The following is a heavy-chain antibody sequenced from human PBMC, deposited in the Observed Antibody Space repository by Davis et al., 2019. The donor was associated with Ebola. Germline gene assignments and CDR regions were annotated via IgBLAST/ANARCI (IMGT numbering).Heavy chain of an antibody. V-gene: IGHV5-51*07. J-gene: IGHJ5*02. Sequence: GESLKISCKGSGYSFTSYWIGWVHQMPGKGLEWMGIIYPGDSDTRYSPSFQGQVTISADKSISTAYLQWSSLKASDTAMYYCARHRYCSGGSCYRHNWFDPWGQGTLVTVSS. D-gene: IGHD2-15*01. CDR3: ARHRYCSGGSCYRHNWFDP. CDR2: IYPGDSDT. CDR1: GYSFTSYW.